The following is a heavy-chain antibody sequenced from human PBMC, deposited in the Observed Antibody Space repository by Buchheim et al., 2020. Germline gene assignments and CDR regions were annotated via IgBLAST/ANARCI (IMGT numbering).Heavy chain of an antibody. V-gene: IGHV3-48*03. CDR2: ISSSGSSI. Sequence: EVQLVESGGGLVQPGGSLRLSCAASGFTFSIYEMNWVRQAPGKGLEWVSYISSSGSSIFYADSVKGRFTISRGNAKNSLYLQMNSLRAEDTAVYYCARESTSDYDILTGLYYFDYWGQGTL. D-gene: IGHD3-9*01. J-gene: IGHJ4*02. CDR1: GFTFSIYE. CDR3: ARESTSDYDILTGLYYFDY.